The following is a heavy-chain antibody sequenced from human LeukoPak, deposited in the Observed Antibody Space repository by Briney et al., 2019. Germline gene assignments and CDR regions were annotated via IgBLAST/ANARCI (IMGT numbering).Heavy chain of an antibody. CDR3: ARAHMDAFDI. V-gene: IGHV3-7*01. D-gene: IGHD2-21*01. J-gene: IGHJ3*02. Sequence: GGSLRLSCAASGFTFSSSWMSWVRQAPGKGLEWVANIKEDGSEKKYVDSVKGRFTISRDNAKNSLYLQMNSLRAEDTAVYYCARAHMDAFDIWGQGTMVTVSS. CDR1: GFTFSSSW. CDR2: IKEDGSEK.